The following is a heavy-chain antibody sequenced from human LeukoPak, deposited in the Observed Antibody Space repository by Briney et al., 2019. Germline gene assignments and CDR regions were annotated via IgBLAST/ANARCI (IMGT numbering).Heavy chain of an antibody. V-gene: IGHV1-8*01. Sequence: GASVKVSCKASGYTFTSYDINWVRQATGQGLKWMGWMNPNSGNTGYAQKFQGRVTMTRNTSISTAYMELSSLRSEDTAVYYCARGGPLRGPSDYWGQGTLVTVSS. J-gene: IGHJ4*02. D-gene: IGHD4-17*01. CDR2: MNPNSGNT. CDR1: GYTFTSYD. CDR3: ARGGPLRGPSDY.